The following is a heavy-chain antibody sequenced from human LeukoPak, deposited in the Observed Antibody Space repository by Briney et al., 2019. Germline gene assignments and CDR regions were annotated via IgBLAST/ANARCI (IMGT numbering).Heavy chain of an antibody. V-gene: IGHV4-34*01. J-gene: IGHJ4*02. CDR2: ISHSGST. D-gene: IGHD3-22*01. CDR3: ARGDYYDSSGYSDY. CDR1: GGSFSGYY. Sequence: PSETLSLTCAVYGGSFSGYYWSWIRQPPGKGLEWIGEISHSGSTNYNPSLKSRVTISVDTSKNQFSLKLSPVTAADTAVYYCARGDYYDSSGYSDYWGQGTLVTVSS.